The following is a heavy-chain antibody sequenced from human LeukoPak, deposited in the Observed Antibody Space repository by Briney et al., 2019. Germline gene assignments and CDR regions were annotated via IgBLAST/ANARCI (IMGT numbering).Heavy chain of an antibody. CDR1: GFTFSNHG. J-gene: IGHJ6*03. V-gene: IGHV3-20*04. CDR3: ARSGSYGYYYYMDV. D-gene: IGHD1-26*01. CDR2: INWNGGST. Sequence: PGGSLRLSCAASGFTFSNHGMSWVRQAPGKGLEWVSGINWNGGSTGYADSVKGRFTISRDNAKNSLYLQMNSLRAEDTALYYCARSGSYGYYYYMDVWGKGTTVTVSS.